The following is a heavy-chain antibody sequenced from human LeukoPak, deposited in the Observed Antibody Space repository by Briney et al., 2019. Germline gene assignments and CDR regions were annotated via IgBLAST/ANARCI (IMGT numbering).Heavy chain of an antibody. CDR3: APHSLYGPHYFDS. J-gene: IGHJ4*02. CDR1: GGSISSYY. D-gene: IGHD2-8*01. CDR2: IYYSGST. Sequence: SETLSLTCTVSGGSISSYYWSWIRQPPGKGLEWIGYIYYSGSTNYNPSLKGRVTISVDMSKNQFSLEVTSVTAADTAVYYCAPHSLYGPHYFDSSGQGALVTVSS. V-gene: IGHV4-59*08.